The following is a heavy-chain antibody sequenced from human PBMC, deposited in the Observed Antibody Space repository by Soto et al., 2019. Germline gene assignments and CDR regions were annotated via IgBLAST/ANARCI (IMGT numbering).Heavy chain of an antibody. CDR3: ARDRRMTTAVTPRPNWFDP. CDR2: IIPIFGTA. D-gene: IGHD4-17*01. CDR1: GGTFSSYA. Sequence: ASVKVSCKASGGTFSSYAISWVRQAPGQGLEWMGGIIPIFGTANYAQKFQGRVTITADESTSTAYMELSSLRSEDTAVYYCARDRRMTTAVTPRPNWFDPWGQGTLVTVSS. J-gene: IGHJ5*02. V-gene: IGHV1-69*13.